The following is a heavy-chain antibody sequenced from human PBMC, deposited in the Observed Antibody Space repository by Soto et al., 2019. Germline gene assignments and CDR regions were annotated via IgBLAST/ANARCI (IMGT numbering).Heavy chain of an antibody. J-gene: IGHJ4*02. D-gene: IGHD2-15*01. CDR1: GVSISSGNL. CDR2: IFHDGTA. CDR3: AYTYCSDTSCLIPSSSWYYFDY. Sequence: SETLSLTCAVSGVSISSGNLWTCVRQSPQRGLEYIGEIFHDGTANYYPSFERRVAISVDTSKNQFSLKLTSVTAEDTAVYYCAYTYCSDTSCLIPSSSWYYFDYWGQGTLVTVSS. V-gene: IGHV4-4*02.